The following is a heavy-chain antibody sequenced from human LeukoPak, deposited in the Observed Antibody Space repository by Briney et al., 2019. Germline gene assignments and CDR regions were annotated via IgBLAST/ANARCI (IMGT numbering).Heavy chain of an antibody. CDR2: ISSSGSTI. CDR3: AREYCSGGSCYYDAFDI. CDR1: GFIFSDYY. Sequence: PGGSLRLSCAASGFIFSDYYMSWIRQAPGKGLEWVSYISSSGSTIYYADSVRGRFTISRDNAKNSLYLQLNSLRAEDTAVYYCAREYCSGGSCYYDAFDIWGQGTMVTVSS. D-gene: IGHD2-15*01. V-gene: IGHV3-11*04. J-gene: IGHJ3*02.